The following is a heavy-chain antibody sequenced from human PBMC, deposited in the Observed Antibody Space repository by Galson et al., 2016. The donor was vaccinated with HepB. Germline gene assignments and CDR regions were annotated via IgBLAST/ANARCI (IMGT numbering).Heavy chain of an antibody. CDR1: GFTFNTCG. CDR3: ARGQYNSLLTLFDF. V-gene: IGHV3-33*01. Sequence: SLRLSCAASGFTFNTCGMHWVRQAPGKGLEWVAILSYDGSDKFYADSVKGRFAISRDNSKNTLYLQMNSLRAEDTAIYYCARGQYNSLLTLFDFWGQGTLVTVSS. J-gene: IGHJ4*02. D-gene: IGHD1-14*01. CDR2: LSYDGSDK.